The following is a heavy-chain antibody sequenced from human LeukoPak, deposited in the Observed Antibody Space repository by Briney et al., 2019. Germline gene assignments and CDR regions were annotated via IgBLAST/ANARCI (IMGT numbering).Heavy chain of an antibody. D-gene: IGHD3-22*01. CDR1: GFTFSSYA. CDR3: AKEDYYDSSSKNYFDY. CDR2: ISSSGGST. Sequence: GGSLRLSCAASGFTFSSYAMSWVRQAPGKGLEWVSGISSSGGSTYYADSVKGRFTISRDSSMNTLYLQMNSLRAEDTAVYYCAKEDYYDSSSKNYFDYWGQGTLVTVSS. V-gene: IGHV3-23*01. J-gene: IGHJ4*02.